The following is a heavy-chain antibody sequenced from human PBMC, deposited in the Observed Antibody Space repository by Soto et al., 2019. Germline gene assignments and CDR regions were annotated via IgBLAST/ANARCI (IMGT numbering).Heavy chain of an antibody. CDR2: IYYSGST. Sequence: QVQLQESGPGLVKPSQTLSLTCTVSGGSISSGGYYWSWIRQHPGKGLEWFGYIYYSGSTFYNPSLKSRVTISVDQSKNQFSLKLSSVTAADTAVYYCARGTAMVTPDDWGQGTLVTGSS. J-gene: IGHJ4*02. V-gene: IGHV4-31*03. CDR3: ARGTAMVTPDD. D-gene: IGHD5-18*01. CDR1: GGSISSGGYY.